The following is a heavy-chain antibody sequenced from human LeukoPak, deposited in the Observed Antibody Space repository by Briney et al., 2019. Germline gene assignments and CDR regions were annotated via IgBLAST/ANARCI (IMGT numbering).Heavy chain of an antibody. CDR3: ARESFSSGWYLPRPYYFDY. J-gene: IGHJ4*02. D-gene: IGHD6-19*01. CDR2: INHSGST. Sequence: SETLSLTCAVYGGSFSGYYWSWIRQLPGKGLEWIGEINHSGSTNYNPSLKSRVTISVDTSKNQFSLKLSSVTAADTAVYYCARESFSSGWYLPRPYYFDYWGQGTLVTVSS. V-gene: IGHV4-34*01. CDR1: GGSFSGYY.